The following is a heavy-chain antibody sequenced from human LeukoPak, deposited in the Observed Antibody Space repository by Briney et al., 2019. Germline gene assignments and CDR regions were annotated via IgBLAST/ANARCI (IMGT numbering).Heavy chain of an antibody. CDR2: TYYRSKWYN. CDR1: GDSFSSNSAA. Sequence: SQTLSLTCAISGDSFSSNSAAWNWIRQSPSRALAWLGRTYYRSKWYNDYAVSVKSRITINPDTSKNQFSLQLNSVTPEDAAVYYCARESSSPVGLYYYYGMDVWGQGTTVTVSS. CDR3: ARESSSPVGLYYYYGMDV. D-gene: IGHD6-13*01. J-gene: IGHJ6*02. V-gene: IGHV6-1*01.